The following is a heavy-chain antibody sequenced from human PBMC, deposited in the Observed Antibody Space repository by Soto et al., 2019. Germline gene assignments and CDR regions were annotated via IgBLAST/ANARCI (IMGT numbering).Heavy chain of an antibody. V-gene: IGHV4-34*01. CDR1: GGSFSGWH. D-gene: IGHD1-1*01. CDR3: ARSRNLDV. Sequence: QVQVQQWGTGLLKFSETLSLTCAVNGGSFSGWHWNWIRQPPGKGLEWIGEASHTGGTNYNPSTESRVTISVDRSRNQLSLKLTSVSAADTAVYYCARSRNLDVWGPGTTVIVSS. J-gene: IGHJ6*02. CDR2: ASHTGGT.